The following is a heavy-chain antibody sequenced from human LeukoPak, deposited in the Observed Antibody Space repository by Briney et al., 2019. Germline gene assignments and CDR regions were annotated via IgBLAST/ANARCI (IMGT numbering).Heavy chain of an antibody. D-gene: IGHD3-3*01. CDR2: ISYDGRNK. J-gene: IGHJ5*01. Sequence: GRLLRLSGAASGFTFSSYAMHWGRKAPGKGLKGVAVISYDGRNKYYADSVKGRFTISRDNSKNSLYLQMNSLRAEDTAVYYCARDSYGCRFLEWLFDSWGQGTLVTVSS. CDR1: GFTFSSYA. V-gene: IGHV3-30*04. CDR3: ARDSYGCRFLEWLFDS.